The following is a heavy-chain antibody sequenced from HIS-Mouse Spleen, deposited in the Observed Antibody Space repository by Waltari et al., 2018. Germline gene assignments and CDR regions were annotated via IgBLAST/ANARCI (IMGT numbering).Heavy chain of an antibody. CDR2: MNPNSGNT. V-gene: IGHV1-8*01. J-gene: IGHJ4*02. Sequence: QVQLVQSGAEVKKPGASVKVSCKASGYTFPSYDIHRVRQATGQGLEWMGWMNPNSGNTGYAQKFQGRVTMTRNTSISTAYMELSSLRSEDTAVYYCARGHDYSNYFDYWGQGTLVTVSS. CDR3: ARGHDYSNYFDY. D-gene: IGHD4-4*01. CDR1: GYTFPSYD.